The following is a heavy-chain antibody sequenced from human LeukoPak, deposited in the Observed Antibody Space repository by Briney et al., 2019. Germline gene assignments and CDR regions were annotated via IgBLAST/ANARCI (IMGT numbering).Heavy chain of an antibody. CDR2: IYYSGST. CDR1: GGSISSHY. V-gene: IGHV4-59*11. D-gene: IGHD3-22*01. CDR3: ARDTSTYYYDSSGEFDY. Sequence: SETLSLTCTVSGGSISSHYWSWIRRPPGKGLEWIGYIYYSGSTNYNPSLKSRVTISVDTSKNQFSLKLSSVTAADTAVYYCARDTSTYYYDSSGEFDYWGQGTTVTVSS. J-gene: IGHJ4*03.